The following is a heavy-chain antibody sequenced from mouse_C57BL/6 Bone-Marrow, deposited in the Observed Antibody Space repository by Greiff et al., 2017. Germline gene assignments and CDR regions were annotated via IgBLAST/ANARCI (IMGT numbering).Heavy chain of an antibody. CDR1: GFTFSDYY. Sequence: EVKLMESGGGLVQPGGSRKLSCAASGFTFSDYYMYWVRQTPEKRLEWVAYISNGGGSTYYPDTVKGRFTISRDNAKNTLYLQMSRLKSEDTAMYYCARHASTIWFAYWGQGTLVTVSA. D-gene: IGHD2-1*01. CDR3: ARHASTIWFAY. V-gene: IGHV5-12*01. CDR2: ISNGGGST. J-gene: IGHJ3*01.